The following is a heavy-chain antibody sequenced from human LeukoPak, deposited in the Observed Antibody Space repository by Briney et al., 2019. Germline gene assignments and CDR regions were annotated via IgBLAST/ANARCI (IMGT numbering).Heavy chain of an antibody. CDR2: IYYSGSN. V-gene: IGHV4-59*01. CDR1: GGSISSYY. D-gene: IGHD3-10*01. CDR3: ARARSNNAYGEYSQH. J-gene: IGHJ1*01. Sequence: SETLSLTCTVSGGSISSYYWSWIRQPPGKGVEWIGYIYYSGSNNSHPSLTSRVTISVDTSKNQFSLKLSSVTAADTAVYYCARARSNNAYGEYSQHWGQGTLATVSS.